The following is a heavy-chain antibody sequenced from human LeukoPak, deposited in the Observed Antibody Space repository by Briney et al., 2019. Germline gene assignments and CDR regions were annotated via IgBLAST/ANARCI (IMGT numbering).Heavy chain of an antibody. V-gene: IGHV3-23*01. Sequence: PGGSLRLSCAASGFTFSSYAMSWVRQAPGKGLEWVSAISGSGGSTYYADSVKGRFTISRDNSKNTLYLLMNSLGAEDTAVYYCAKDGYCSSTSCSYYYYGMDVWGQGTTVTVSS. D-gene: IGHD2-2*03. CDR1: GFTFSSYA. CDR2: ISGSGGST. J-gene: IGHJ6*02. CDR3: AKDGYCSSTSCSYYYYGMDV.